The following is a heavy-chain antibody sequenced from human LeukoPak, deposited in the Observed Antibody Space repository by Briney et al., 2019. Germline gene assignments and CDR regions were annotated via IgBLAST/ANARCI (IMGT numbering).Heavy chain of an antibody. V-gene: IGHV1-69*04. CDR3: ARGGDIVVVPAARGRASEQYRFDY. Sequence: SVKVSCKASGGTFSSYAISWVRQASGQGLEWMGRIIPILGIANYAQKFQGRVTITADKSTSTAYMELSSLRSEDTAVYYCARGGDIVVVPAARGRASEQYRFDYWGQGTLVTVSS. CDR2: IIPILGIA. CDR1: GGTFSSYA. J-gene: IGHJ4*02. D-gene: IGHD2-2*01.